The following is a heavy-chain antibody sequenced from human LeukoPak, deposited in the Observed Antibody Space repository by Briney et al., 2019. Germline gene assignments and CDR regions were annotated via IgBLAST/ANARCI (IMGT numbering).Heavy chain of an antibody. Sequence: PGGSLRLSCAASGFTFDDYAMHWVRQPPGKGLEWVSLISGDGGSTYYADSVKGRFTISRDNSKNSLYLQMNSLRTEDTALYYCAKDLGDPRYYYDSSGSLDYWGQGTLSTVSS. CDR2: ISGDGGST. D-gene: IGHD3-22*01. J-gene: IGHJ4*02. V-gene: IGHV3-43*02. CDR1: GFTFDDYA. CDR3: AKDLGDPRYYYDSSGSLDY.